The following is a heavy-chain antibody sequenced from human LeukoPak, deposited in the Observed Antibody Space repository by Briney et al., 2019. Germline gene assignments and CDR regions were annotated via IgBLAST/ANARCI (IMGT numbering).Heavy chain of an antibody. J-gene: IGHJ4*02. Sequence: GGSLRLSCVVPGFTLSNHWMSWVRQAPGKGLEWVANINQDGSKEYYVDSVKGRFAISSDNAKNSLYLQMNSLRVEDTAVYYCARAIGDYAAFWGQGTLVTVSS. CDR2: INQDGSKE. CDR1: GFTLSNHW. V-gene: IGHV3-7*03. CDR3: ARAIGDYAAF.